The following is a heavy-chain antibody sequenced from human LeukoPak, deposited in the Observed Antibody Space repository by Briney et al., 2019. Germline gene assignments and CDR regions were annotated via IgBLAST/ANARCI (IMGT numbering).Heavy chain of an antibody. D-gene: IGHD3-10*01. V-gene: IGHV3-7*03. CDR1: GFTFSSYW. J-gene: IGHJ4*02. CDR3: AKGLYQYYGSGSYTLDY. CDR2: IKQDGSEK. Sequence: GGSLRLSCAASGFTFSSYWMSWVRQAPGKGLEWVANIKQDGSEKYYVDSVKGRFTISRDNAKNSLYLQMNSLRAEDTAVYYCAKGLYQYYGSGSYTLDYWGQGTQVTVSS.